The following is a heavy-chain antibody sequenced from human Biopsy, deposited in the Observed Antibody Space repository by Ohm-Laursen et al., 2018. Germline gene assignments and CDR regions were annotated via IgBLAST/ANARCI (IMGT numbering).Heavy chain of an antibody. J-gene: IGHJ4*02. D-gene: IGHD3-10*02. V-gene: IGHV3-21*01. CDR1: GFAFSDYS. CDR2: ISSTSNHI. CDR3: AKDDYDRVSSGYYFDY. Sequence: SLRLSCSATGFAFSDYSMNWVRQAPGKGLEWVASISSTSNHIHYVDSVWGRFTISRDNAENSLCLEMNSLRVEDTAVYYCAKDDYDRVSSGYYFDYWGQGTLVSVSS.